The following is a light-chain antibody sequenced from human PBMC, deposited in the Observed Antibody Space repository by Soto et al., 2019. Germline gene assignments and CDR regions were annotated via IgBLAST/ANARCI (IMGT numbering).Light chain of an antibody. CDR1: QRISSL. Sequence: DIQMTQSPSSLSASVGDRVTITCRASQRISSLLNWYQQKPGKAPTLLIFGASILQSGVPSRFSGSGSGTEFSLTISNLQPDDCATYYCQQYENYWTFGQGTKVDIK. CDR3: QQYENYWT. J-gene: IGKJ1*01. CDR2: GAS. V-gene: IGKV1-39*01.